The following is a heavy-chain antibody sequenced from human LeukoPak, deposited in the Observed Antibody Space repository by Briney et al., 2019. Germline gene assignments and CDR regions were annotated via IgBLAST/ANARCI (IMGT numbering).Heavy chain of an antibody. D-gene: IGHD3-22*01. V-gene: IGHV3-23*01. CDR3: AKDRHYYDSSGYYPDY. Sequence: GSLRLSCAASGFTFSSYAMSWVRQAPGKGLEWVSAISGSGGSTYYADSVKGRFTISRDKSKNTLYLQMNSLRAEDTAVYYCAKDRHYYDSSGYYPDYWGQGTLVTVSS. CDR1: GFTFSSYA. J-gene: IGHJ4*02. CDR2: ISGSGGST.